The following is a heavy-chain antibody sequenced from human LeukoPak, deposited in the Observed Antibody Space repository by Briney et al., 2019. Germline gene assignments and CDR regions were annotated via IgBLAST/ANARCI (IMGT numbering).Heavy chain of an antibody. Sequence: GGSLRLSCAASGFTFSAYWMSWVRQAPGKGLEWVANIKRDGSEKYYMDSVEGRFTISRDNAKNSLYLQMNSLRAEDTAVYYCARDLGSSNSYYNWFDPWGQGTLVTVSS. D-gene: IGHD1-26*01. CDR1: GFTFSAYW. CDR2: IKRDGSEK. CDR3: ARDLGSSNSYYNWFDP. J-gene: IGHJ5*02. V-gene: IGHV3-7*01.